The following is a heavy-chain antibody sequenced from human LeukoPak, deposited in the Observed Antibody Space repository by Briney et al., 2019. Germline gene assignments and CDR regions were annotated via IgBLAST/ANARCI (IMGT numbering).Heavy chain of an antibody. Sequence: GGSLRLSCAASGFTVSSNYMSWVRQAPGKGLDWVSVIYSGGSTYYADSVTGRFTISRDNSKNTLYLQMNSLRAEDTAVYYCVRSMNGRYGFFDYWGQGILVTVSS. CDR2: IYSGGST. CDR1: GFTVSSNY. D-gene: IGHD1-26*01. CDR3: VRSMNGRYGFFDY. V-gene: IGHV3-53*01. J-gene: IGHJ4*02.